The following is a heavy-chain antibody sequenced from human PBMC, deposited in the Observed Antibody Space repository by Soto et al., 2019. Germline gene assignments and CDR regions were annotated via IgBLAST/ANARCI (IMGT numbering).Heavy chain of an antibody. Sequence: VGPLRLSCEVSLFTFSAYGMHLVLPSPGKVLEWVAAISHDGTNKNYGDSVKGRFTISRDNSKKTLYLQMNSLRPEDTALYYCAKDEYYYSRSGYYIFDSWGQGTLVTVSS. CDR1: LFTFSAYG. J-gene: IGHJ4*02. CDR2: ISHDGTNK. D-gene: IGHD3-22*01. CDR3: AKDEYYYSRSGYYIFDS. V-gene: IGHV3-30*18.